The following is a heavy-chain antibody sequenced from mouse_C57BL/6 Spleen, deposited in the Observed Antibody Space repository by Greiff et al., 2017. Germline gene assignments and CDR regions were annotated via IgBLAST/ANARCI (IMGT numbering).Heavy chain of an antibody. CDR2: ISDGGSYT. CDR3: ARRLYDYDVGWFAY. Sequence: EVQLVESGGGLVKPGGSLKLSCAASGFTFSSYAMSWVRQTPEKRLEWVATISDGGSYTYYPDNVKGRFTISRDNAKNNLYLQMSHLKSEDTAMYYCARRLYDYDVGWFAYWGKGTLVTVSA. V-gene: IGHV5-4*03. CDR1: GFTFSSYA. J-gene: IGHJ3*01. D-gene: IGHD2-4*01.